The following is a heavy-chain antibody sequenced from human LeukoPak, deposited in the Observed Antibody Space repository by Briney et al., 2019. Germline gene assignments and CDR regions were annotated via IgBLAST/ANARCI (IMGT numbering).Heavy chain of an antibody. Sequence: GGSLRLSCAASGFTFSSYSMNWVRQAPGKGLEWVSSISSSSNYIYYADSMKGRFTISRDNGKNSLYLQMNSLRGEDTAVYYCARGGSAFDIWGQGTRVTVTS. J-gene: IGHJ3*02. D-gene: IGHD1-1*01. CDR3: ARGGSAFDI. V-gene: IGHV3-21*01. CDR2: ISSSSNYI. CDR1: GFTFSSYS.